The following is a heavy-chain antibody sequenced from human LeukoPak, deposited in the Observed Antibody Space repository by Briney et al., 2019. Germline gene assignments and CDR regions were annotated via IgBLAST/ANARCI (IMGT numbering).Heavy chain of an antibody. V-gene: IGHV3-23*01. D-gene: IGHD1-26*01. CDR2: IRGSGGST. CDR1: GLTFSSHA. CDR3: GKTIQESSGVGGD. J-gene: IGHJ1*01. Sequence: GGSLRLSCAASGLTFSSHAMTWVRQAPGKGLERVSSIRGSGGSTYYADSVKGRFTISRDNSKNTLYLQMNSLRAEDTAVYYCGKTIQESSGVGGDWGQGTLVTVSS.